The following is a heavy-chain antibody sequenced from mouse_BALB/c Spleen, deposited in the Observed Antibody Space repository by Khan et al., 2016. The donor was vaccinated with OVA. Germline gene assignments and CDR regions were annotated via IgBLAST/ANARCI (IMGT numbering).Heavy chain of an antibody. V-gene: IGHV1-63*02. J-gene: IGHJ1*01. CDR2: IYPGVYYT. CDR3: ARYPSWYFDV. Sequence: QVQLKESGAELLRPGTSVKMSCKAGGYTFTNYLIGWVKQRPGHGLEWIGDIYPGVYYTNYNEKFKGKATLTADTSSSIVFMQLSSLTFEDSAIYYCARYPSWYFDVWGAGTTVTVSS. CDR1: GYTFTNYL.